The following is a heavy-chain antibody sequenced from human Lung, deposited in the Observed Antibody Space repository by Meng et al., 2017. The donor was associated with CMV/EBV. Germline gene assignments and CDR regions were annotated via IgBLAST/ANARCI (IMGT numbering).Heavy chain of an antibody. V-gene: IGHV4-34*01. CDR2: LNHSGSP. D-gene: IGHD2-2*01. CDR3: ARGRSSTRYCSSTSCYSRGWIWFDP. J-gene: IGHJ5*02. Sequence: WRLIRQPTVNGLEWIGELNHSGSPNYNPSLKSRVTISVDTSKNQFSLKLSSVTAADTAVYYCARGRSSTRYCSSTSCYSRGWIWFDPWGQGTLVTVSS.